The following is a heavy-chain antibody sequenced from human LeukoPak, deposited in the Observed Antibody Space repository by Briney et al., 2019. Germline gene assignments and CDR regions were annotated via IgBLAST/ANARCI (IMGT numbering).Heavy chain of an antibody. CDR2: INHSGST. J-gene: IGHJ4*02. CDR3: ARIHDYGDYAFDK. CDR1: GGSFSGYY. Sequence: PSETLSLTCAVYGGSFSGYYWSWIRQPPGKGLEWIGEINHSGSTNYNPSLKSRVTISVDTSKNQFSLKLSSVTAADTAVYYCARIHDYGDYAFDKWGQGTLVTVSS. D-gene: IGHD4-17*01. V-gene: IGHV4-34*01.